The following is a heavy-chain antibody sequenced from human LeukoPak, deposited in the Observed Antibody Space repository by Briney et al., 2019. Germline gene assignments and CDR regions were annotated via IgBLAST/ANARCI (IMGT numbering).Heavy chain of an antibody. Sequence: GGSLRLSCAASGFTFSSYEMNWVRQAPGKGLEWVSYISSSGSTIYYADSVKGRFTISRDNAKNSLYLQMNSPRAEDTAVYYCARDGSQWLDNVFDIWGQGTMVTVSS. CDR3: ARDGSQWLDNVFDI. V-gene: IGHV3-48*03. D-gene: IGHD6-19*01. J-gene: IGHJ3*02. CDR2: ISSSGSTI. CDR1: GFTFSSYE.